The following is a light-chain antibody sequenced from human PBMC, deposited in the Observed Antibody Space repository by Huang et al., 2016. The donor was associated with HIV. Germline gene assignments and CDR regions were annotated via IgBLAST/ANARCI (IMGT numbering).Light chain of an antibody. CDR1: QSVTNDY. Sequence: DTVLTQPPGTLSLSPGERATLSCRANQSVTNDYLAWYQHKPGQAPRLLIYGASNRTTDIPDRFRGSGSGTHFTLTISGLDPEDSAVYYCLQYGSSPRTFGQGTKMEI. CDR3: LQYGSSPRT. J-gene: IGKJ1*01. V-gene: IGKV3-20*01. CDR2: GAS.